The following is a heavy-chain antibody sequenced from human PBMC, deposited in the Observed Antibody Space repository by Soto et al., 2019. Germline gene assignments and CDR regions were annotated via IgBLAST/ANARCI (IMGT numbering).Heavy chain of an antibody. CDR2: IFYSGST. V-gene: IGHV4-59*01. Sequence: QVQLQESGPGLVKPSETLSLTCTVSGGSINAFFWSWVRQPPGRGLESIGYIFYSGSTNYNPSLKSRVTISLDTSKTQFSLNVTSVTAADTAVYYCATQTGLYYYGMDVWGQGTTVAVSS. CDR1: GGSINAFF. CDR3: ATQTGLYYYGMDV. J-gene: IGHJ6*02.